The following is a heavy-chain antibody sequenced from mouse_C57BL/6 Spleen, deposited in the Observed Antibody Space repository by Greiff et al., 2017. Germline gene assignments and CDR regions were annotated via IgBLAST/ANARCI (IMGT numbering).Heavy chain of an antibody. V-gene: IGHV1-54*01. CDR3: ARSPTTVVAPVDY. D-gene: IGHD1-1*01. J-gene: IGHJ2*01. CDR2: INPGSGGT. Sequence: QVQLQQSGAELVRPGTSVKVSCKASGYAFTNYLIEWVKQRPGQGLEWIGVINPGSGGTNYNEKFKGKATLTAHKSSSTAYMQLSSLTSEDSAVYFCARSPTTVVAPVDYWGQGTTLTVSS. CDR1: GYAFTNYL.